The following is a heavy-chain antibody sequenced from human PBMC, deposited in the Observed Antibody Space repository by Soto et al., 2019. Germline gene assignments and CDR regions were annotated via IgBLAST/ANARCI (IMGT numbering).Heavy chain of an antibody. CDR2: ITWNSNNL. D-gene: IGHD5-18*01. CDR1: GFKFDDYA. V-gene: IGHV3-9*01. Sequence: GGSLRLSCTASGFKFDDYAMHWVRQAPGKGLEWVSGITWNSNNLDYADSVKGRFTISRDNAKNSLYLQMSSLSDEDTAVYYCARAIRGFSYVVDYWGQGTLVTVSS. J-gene: IGHJ4*02. CDR3: ARAIRGFSYVVDY.